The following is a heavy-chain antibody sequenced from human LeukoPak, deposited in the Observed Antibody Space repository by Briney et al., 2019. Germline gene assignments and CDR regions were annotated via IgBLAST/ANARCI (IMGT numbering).Heavy chain of an antibody. D-gene: IGHD1-26*01. J-gene: IGHJ4*02. V-gene: IGHV1-2*04. CDR2: INPNTGGA. Sequence: ASVKVSCKASGGTFSSYAISSVRQAPGQGLEWMGRINPNTGGAEYAPKFQGWVTMTRDTSISTAYVEVNRLISDDTAVYYCARDLTSTSNWEFDYWGQGTLVIVSS. CDR3: ARDLTSTSNWEFDY. CDR1: GGTFSSYA.